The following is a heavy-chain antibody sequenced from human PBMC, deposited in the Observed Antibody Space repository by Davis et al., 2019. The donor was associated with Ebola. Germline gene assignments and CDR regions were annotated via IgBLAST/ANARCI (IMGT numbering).Heavy chain of an antibody. J-gene: IGHJ4*02. V-gene: IGHV1-18*04. Sequence: AASVKVSCKASGYTFSTYGITWVRQAPGQGLEWMGWISAYNGNTNYDQKLQGRVTMTTDTSTSTAYMELRSLTSDDTAVYYCARDPGYYRVDYWGQGTLVTVSS. CDR3: ARDPGYYRVDY. D-gene: IGHD2/OR15-2a*01. CDR2: ISAYNGNT. CDR1: GYTFSTYG.